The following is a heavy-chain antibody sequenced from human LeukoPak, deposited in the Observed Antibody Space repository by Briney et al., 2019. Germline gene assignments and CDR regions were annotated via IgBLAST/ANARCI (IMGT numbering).Heavy chain of an antibody. D-gene: IGHD6-6*01. CDR1: GYTFSGYY. Sequence: ASVKVSCKASGYTFSGYYIHWVRQAPGQGLEWMGWINFNSGDTNYAQKFQGRVTMTTDTSTSTAYMELRSLRSDDTAVYYCARDSVAVRPGWFDPWGQGTLVTVSS. CDR2: INFNSGDT. CDR3: ARDSVAVRPGWFDP. J-gene: IGHJ5*02. V-gene: IGHV1-2*02.